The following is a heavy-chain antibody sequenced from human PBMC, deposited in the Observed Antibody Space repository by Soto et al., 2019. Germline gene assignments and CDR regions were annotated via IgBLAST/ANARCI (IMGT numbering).Heavy chain of an antibody. D-gene: IGHD1-26*01. CDR2: ISYDGSNK. Sequence: QVQLVESGGGVVQPGRSLRLSCAASGFTFSSYAMHWVRQAPGKGLAWVAVISYDGSNKYYADSVKGRFTISRDNSKKPLYLQMNSLRAEDTAVYYCAREISRWWELLSPDYWGQGTLVTVSS. J-gene: IGHJ4*02. CDR3: AREISRWWELLSPDY. CDR1: GFTFSSYA. V-gene: IGHV3-30-3*01.